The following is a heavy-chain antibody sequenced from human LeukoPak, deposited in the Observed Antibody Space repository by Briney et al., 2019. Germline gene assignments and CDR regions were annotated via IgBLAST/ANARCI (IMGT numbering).Heavy chain of an antibody. CDR3: ARDLAMAGRDLDY. CDR2: ISNSGAII. V-gene: IGHV3-11*01. J-gene: IGHJ4*02. D-gene: IGHD6-19*01. Sequence: GGSLRLSCAASGFIFSNYWMSWVRQAPGKGLEWVAYISNSGAIIYYAESVKGRFTISRDNAKNSLYLQMNSLRAEDTALYYCARDLAMAGRDLDYWGQGTLVTVSS. CDR1: GFIFSNYW.